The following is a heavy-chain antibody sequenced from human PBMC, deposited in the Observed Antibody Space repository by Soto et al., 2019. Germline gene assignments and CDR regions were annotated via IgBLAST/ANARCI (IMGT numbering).Heavy chain of an antibody. CDR2: ISGYNGNT. Sequence: QVQLVQSRGEVKKPGASVKVSCKTSGYSFTTYGISWVRQAPGQGLEWMGWISGYNGNTNYAQKLQGRFTMTTDTSTSTAYRELRSRRSDDTAVYYCAREGPAPYYYYGMDVWGQGSTVTVSS. J-gene: IGHJ6*02. CDR1: GYSFTTYG. CDR3: AREGPAPYYYYGMDV. V-gene: IGHV1-18*01.